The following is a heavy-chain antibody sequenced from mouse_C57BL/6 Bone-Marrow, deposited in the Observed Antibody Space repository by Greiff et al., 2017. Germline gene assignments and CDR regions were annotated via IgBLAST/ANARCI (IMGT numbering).Heavy chain of an antibody. CDR1: GFTFSSYG. CDR2: ISSGGSYT. J-gene: IGHJ4*01. CDR3: ARYFRYYDYADALDY. Sequence: EVQGVESGGDLVKPGGSLKLSCAASGFTFSSYGMSWVRQTPDKRLEWVATISSGGSYTYYPDSVKGRFTISRDNAKNTLYLQMSSLKSEDTAMYYCARYFRYYDYADALDYWGQGTSVTVSS. D-gene: IGHD2-4*01. V-gene: IGHV5-6*01.